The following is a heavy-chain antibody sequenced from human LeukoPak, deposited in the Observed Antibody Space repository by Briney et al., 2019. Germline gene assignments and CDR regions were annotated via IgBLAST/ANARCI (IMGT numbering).Heavy chain of an antibody. Sequence: SETLSLTCTVSGGSISSSSYYWGWIRQPPGKGLEWIGSIYYSGSTYYNPSLKSRVTISVDTSKNQFSLKLSSVTAADTAVYYCARDDKWLGNYFDYWGQGTLVTVSS. CDR2: IYYSGST. J-gene: IGHJ4*02. CDR3: ARDDKWLGNYFDY. D-gene: IGHD5-12*01. V-gene: IGHV4-39*07. CDR1: GGSISSSSYY.